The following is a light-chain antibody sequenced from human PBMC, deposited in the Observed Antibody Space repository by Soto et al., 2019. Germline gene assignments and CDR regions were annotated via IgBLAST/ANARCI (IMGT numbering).Light chain of an antibody. CDR1: QAIGKW. V-gene: IGKV1-12*01. CDR2: AAS. CDR3: QQANSFPPT. Sequence: DIPMTQSPSSVSASLGDRVTITCRASQAIGKWLAWYQQKPGRAPQLLIYAASSLQSGVPSRFSGSGSGEDFTLTISSLQPEDFATYYCQQANSFPPTFGPGTKVDIK. J-gene: IGKJ3*01.